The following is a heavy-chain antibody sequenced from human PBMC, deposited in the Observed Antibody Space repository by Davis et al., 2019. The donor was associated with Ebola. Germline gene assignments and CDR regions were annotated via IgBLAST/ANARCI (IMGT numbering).Heavy chain of an antibody. V-gene: IGHV6-1*01. CDR3: ARGWLRTGLDV. CDR1: GDSVFGKNGA. Sequence: PSETLSLTCAISGDSVFGKNGAWNWIRQSPSRGLEWLGRTYYTSTWHNDYGESVKSRITINPDTSKNQLSLQLNSVTPEDTAVYYCARGWLRTGLDVWGKGTTVTVSS. CDR2: TYYTSTWHN. J-gene: IGHJ6*04. D-gene: IGHD5-12*01.